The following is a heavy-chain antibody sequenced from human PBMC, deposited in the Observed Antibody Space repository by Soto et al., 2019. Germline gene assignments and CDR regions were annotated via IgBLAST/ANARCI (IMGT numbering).Heavy chain of an antibody. CDR1: GFTFSSYW. CDR3: ARVEVPAAINFDY. V-gene: IGHV3-7*05. Sequence: GGSLRLSCAASGFTFSSYWMSWVRQAPGKGLEWVANIKQDGSEKYYVDSVKGRFTISRDNAKNSLYLQMNSLRAEDTAVYYCARVEVPAAINFDYWGQGTLVTVSS. J-gene: IGHJ4*02. CDR2: IKQDGSEK. D-gene: IGHD2-2*02.